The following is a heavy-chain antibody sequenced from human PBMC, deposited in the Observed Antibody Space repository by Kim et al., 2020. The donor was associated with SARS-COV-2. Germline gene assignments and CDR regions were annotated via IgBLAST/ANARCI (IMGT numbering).Heavy chain of an antibody. CDR3: ARERGAGAITGYYYYGMDV. V-gene: IGHV1-69*13. CDR1: GGTFSSYA. D-gene: IGHD5-12*01. J-gene: IGHJ6*02. CDR2: IIPIFGTA. Sequence: SVKVSCKASGGTFSSYAISWVRQAPGQGLEWMGGIIPIFGTANYAQKFQGRVTITADESTSTAYMELSSLRSEDTAVYYCARERGAGAITGYYYYGMDVWGQGTTVTVSS.